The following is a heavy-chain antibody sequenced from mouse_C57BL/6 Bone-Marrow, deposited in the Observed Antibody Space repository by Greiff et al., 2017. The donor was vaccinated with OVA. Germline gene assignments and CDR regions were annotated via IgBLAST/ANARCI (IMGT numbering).Heavy chain of an antibody. D-gene: IGHD1-1*01. CDR1: GFSLTSYG. CDR3: AKQGTTVVARDWYFDV. CDR2: IWGGGST. V-gene: IGHV2-9*01. J-gene: IGHJ1*03. Sequence: VQVVESGPGLVAPSQSLSITCTVSGFSLTSYGVDWVRQPPGKGLEWLGVIWGGGSTNYNSALMSRLSISKDNSKSQVFLKMNSLQTDDTAMYYCAKQGTTVVARDWYFDVWGTGTTVTVSS.